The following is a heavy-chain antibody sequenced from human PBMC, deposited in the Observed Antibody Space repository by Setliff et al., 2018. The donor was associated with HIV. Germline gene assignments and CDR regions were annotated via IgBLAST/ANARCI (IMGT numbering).Heavy chain of an antibody. Sequence: TLSLTCTVSGDSINSGFYYWSWIRQPAGRGLEWIGRISTSGITNYNPSLKSRVTISVDTSKNQFSLRVRSVTAADTAVYYCARLGMTTVGIGDVFDIWGQGTMGTVS. CDR3: ARLGMTTVGIGDVFDI. CDR1: GDSINSGFYY. CDR2: ISTSGIT. D-gene: IGHD4-17*01. J-gene: IGHJ3*02. V-gene: IGHV4-61*02.